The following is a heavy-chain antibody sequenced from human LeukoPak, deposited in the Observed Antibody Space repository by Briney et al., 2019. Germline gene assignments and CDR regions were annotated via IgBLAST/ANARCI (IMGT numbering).Heavy chain of an antibody. CDR2: INHSGST. CDR1: GGSFSGYY. D-gene: IGHD1-1*01. V-gene: IGHV4-34*01. CDR3: ARGRRYGNYYYYMDV. J-gene: IGHJ6*03. Sequence: MTSETLSLTCAVYGGSFSGYYWSWIRQPPGKGLEWIGEINHSGSTNYNPSLKSLVTISVDTSKNQFSLKLSSVTAADTAVYYCARGRRYGNYYYYMDVWGKGTTVTVSS.